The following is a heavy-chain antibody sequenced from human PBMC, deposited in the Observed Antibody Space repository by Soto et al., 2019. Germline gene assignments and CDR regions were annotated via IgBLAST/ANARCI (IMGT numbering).Heavy chain of an antibody. V-gene: IGHV4-59*08. CDR3: ARRIVSTGTFDY. D-gene: IGHD3-22*01. J-gene: IGHJ4*02. Sequence: SDTLSLTCTVSGVFLTSYYWSWILQPPGKGLEWIGFVYYTGIARYNPSLKSRVTISVDTSKNQFSLKLTSVTAADTAIYYCARRIVSTGTFDYWGQGTLVTVSS. CDR2: VYYTGIA. CDR1: GVFLTSYY.